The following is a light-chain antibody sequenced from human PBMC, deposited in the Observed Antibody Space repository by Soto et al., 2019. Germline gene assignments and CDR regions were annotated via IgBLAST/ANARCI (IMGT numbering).Light chain of an antibody. Sequence: QTVVTQEPSFSVSPGGTIPLTCGLTSGSVSTTYYPSWYQQTPGQAPRTLIYSTNTRSSGVPDRFSGSILGNKAALTITGAQADDESIYYCVLYMGSGIWVFGGGTKLTVL. CDR3: VLYMGSGIWV. V-gene: IGLV8-61*01. CDR1: SGSVSTTYY. CDR2: STN. J-gene: IGLJ3*02.